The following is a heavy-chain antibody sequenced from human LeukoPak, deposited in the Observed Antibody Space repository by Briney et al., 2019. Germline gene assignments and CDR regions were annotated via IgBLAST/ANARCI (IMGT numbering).Heavy chain of an antibody. CDR3: ARHVGIPSAAPDYYYYYYMDV. J-gene: IGHJ6*03. CDR1: GFSFSTYS. D-gene: IGHD6-25*01. Sequence: GGSLRLSCAASGFSFSTYSMNWVRQAPGKGLEWDVFISSTSDTINYPDSVKGRFTVSRDNARNSLYLQMNSLRVEDTAVYSCARHVGIPSAAPDYYYYYYMDVWGIGTTVTVSS. CDR2: ISSTSDTI. V-gene: IGHV3-48*04.